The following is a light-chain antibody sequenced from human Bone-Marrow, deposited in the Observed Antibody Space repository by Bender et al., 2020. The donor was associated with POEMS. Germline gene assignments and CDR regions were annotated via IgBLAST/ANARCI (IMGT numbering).Light chain of an antibody. Sequence: HSALTQPASVSGSPGQSITISCTGTSSDLGTYNYVSWYQHHPGKAPKLLLFEVNNRPSGVSNRFSGSKSGITASLTISGLQAEDEADYYCSSYTTSQVFGTGTKVTVL. CDR3: SSYTTSQV. CDR2: EVN. J-gene: IGLJ1*01. V-gene: IGLV2-14*01. CDR1: SSDLGTYNY.